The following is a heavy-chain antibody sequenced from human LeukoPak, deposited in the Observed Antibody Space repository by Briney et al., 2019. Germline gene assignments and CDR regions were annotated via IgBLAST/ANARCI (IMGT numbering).Heavy chain of an antibody. D-gene: IGHD6-19*01. CDR3: ARDVSSGWYFFDY. J-gene: IGHJ4*02. Sequence: KPSETLSLTCTVSGGSISSYYWSWIRQPPGKGLEWIGYIYYSGSTNYNPSLKSRVTISVDTSKNQFSLKLSSVTAADTAVYYCARDVSSGWYFFDYWGQGTLVTVSS. CDR2: IYYSGST. CDR1: GGSISSYY. V-gene: IGHV4-59*01.